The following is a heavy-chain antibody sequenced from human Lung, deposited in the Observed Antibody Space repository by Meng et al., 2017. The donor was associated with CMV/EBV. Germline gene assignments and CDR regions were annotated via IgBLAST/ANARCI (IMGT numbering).Heavy chain of an antibody. J-gene: IGHJ4*02. V-gene: IGHV3-30*02. Sequence: VQLVGSGGGVVQPGGSLRLSCATSGFTFGNYAMHWVRQAPGKGLEWLAFIGHDGNNEQYADSMKGRFTISRDNFNTLYLQMKSLTDEDTALYYCGRDYINSVDHWGQGTLVTVSS. D-gene: IGHD2-2*02. CDR3: GRDYINSVDH. CDR2: IGHDGNNE. CDR1: GFTFGNYA.